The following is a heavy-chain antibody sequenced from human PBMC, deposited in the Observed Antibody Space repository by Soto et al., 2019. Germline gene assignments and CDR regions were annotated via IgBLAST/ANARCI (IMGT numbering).Heavy chain of an antibody. CDR2: IYYSGST. CDR3: ARGHRWGSGHY. D-gene: IGHD6-19*01. Sequence: KTSETLSLTCTVSGGSISSGGYYWSWIRQHPGKGLEWIGYIYYSGSTYYNPSLKSRVTISVDTSKNQFSLKLSSVTAADTAVYYCARGHRWGSGHYWGQGTLVTVSS. CDR1: GGSISSGGYY. J-gene: IGHJ4*02. V-gene: IGHV4-31*03.